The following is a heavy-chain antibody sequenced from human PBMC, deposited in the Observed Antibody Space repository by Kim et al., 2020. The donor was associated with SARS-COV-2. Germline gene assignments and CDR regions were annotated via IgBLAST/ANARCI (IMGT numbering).Heavy chain of an antibody. CDR1: GGSISSYY. CDR3: ARGAWQLAKMDY. D-gene: IGHD6-6*01. V-gene: IGHV4-59*08. CDR2: IYYSGGT. J-gene: IGHJ4*02. Sequence: SETLSLTCTVSGGSISSYYWSWIRQPPGKGLEWIGYIYYSGGTNYNPSLKSRVTISVDTSKNQFSLKLSSVTAADTAVYSCARGAWQLAKMDYWGQGT.